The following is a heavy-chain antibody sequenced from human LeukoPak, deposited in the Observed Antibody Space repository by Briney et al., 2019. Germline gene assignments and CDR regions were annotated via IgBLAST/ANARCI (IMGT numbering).Heavy chain of an antibody. J-gene: IGHJ4*02. CDR2: IYPGDSRT. CDR1: GYSFPSYW. CDR3: ARQMITFGGVIAQPDY. Sequence: GESLEISCKGSGYSFPSYWIAWVRQMPGKGLEYMGIIYPGDSRTTYSPSFQGHVTISADKSISTAYLQWSSLKASDTAMYYCARQMITFGGVIAQPDYWGQGTLVTVSS. V-gene: IGHV5-51*01. D-gene: IGHD3-16*02.